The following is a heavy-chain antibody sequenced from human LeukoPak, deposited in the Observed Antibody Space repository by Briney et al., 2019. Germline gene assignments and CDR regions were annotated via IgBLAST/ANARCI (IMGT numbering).Heavy chain of an antibody. D-gene: IGHD2-15*01. CDR1: GYTFSSYA. CDR3: AKVRVFDCSGGSCYVWDY. Sequence: ASVKVSCKASGYTFSSYAMHWVRQAPGQGLEWMGWINTNTGNPTYAQGFTGRFVFSLDTSVSTAYLQISSLKAEDTAVYYCAKVRVFDCSGGSCYVWDYWGQGTLVTVSS. V-gene: IGHV7-4-1*02. J-gene: IGHJ4*02. CDR2: INTNTGNP.